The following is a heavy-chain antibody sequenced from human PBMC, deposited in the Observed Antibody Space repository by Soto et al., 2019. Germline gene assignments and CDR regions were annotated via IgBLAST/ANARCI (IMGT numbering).Heavy chain of an antibody. CDR2: INHSGST. Sequence: SETLSLTCAVYGGSFSGYYWSWIRQPPGKGLEWIGEINHSGSTNYNPSLKSRVTISVDTSKNQFSLKLSSVTAADTAVYYCARALSFGNYYYYMDVWGKGTTVTVSS. V-gene: IGHV4-34*01. J-gene: IGHJ6*03. D-gene: IGHD3-16*01. CDR1: GGSFSGYY. CDR3: ARALSFGNYYYYMDV.